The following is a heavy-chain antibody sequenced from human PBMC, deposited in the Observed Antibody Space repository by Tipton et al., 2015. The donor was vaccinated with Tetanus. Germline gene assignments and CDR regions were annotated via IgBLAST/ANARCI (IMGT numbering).Heavy chain of an antibody. J-gene: IGHJ4*02. Sequence: RSLRLSCAASGFTFSSYATHWVRQAPGKGLEWVAVISYDGSNKYYADSVKGRFTISRDNSKNTLYLQMNSLRAEDTAVYYCARGSLLWFGELLFFDHWGQGTLVTVSS. CDR2: ISYDGSNK. CDR3: ARGSLLWFGELLFFDH. CDR1: GFTFSSYA. V-gene: IGHV3-30-3*01. D-gene: IGHD3-10*01.